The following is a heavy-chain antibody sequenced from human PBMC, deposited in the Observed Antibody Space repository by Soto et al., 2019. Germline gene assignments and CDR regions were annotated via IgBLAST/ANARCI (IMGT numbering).Heavy chain of an antibody. CDR3: ANDRRAGGNYGFYSDF. J-gene: IGHJ4*02. Sequence: EVQLLESGGGLVQPGGSLRLSCAASGFTFSSYGMTWVRQAPGKGLEWVSFSSATGAGTYYADSVKGRFTISRDNSKNTLYLQMTSLRDDDSAVYYCANDRRAGGNYGFYSDFWGQGALVIVSS. CDR2: SSATGAGT. D-gene: IGHD1-7*01. CDR1: GFTFSSYG. V-gene: IGHV3-23*01.